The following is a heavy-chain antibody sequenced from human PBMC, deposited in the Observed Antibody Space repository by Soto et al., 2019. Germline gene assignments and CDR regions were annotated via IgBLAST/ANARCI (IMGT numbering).Heavy chain of an antibody. D-gene: IGHD5-12*01. V-gene: IGHV4-59*01. CDR3: ARGYISRFDY. CDR2: IYYSGST. CDR1: GDSISSYY. Sequence: TSETLSLTCTVSGDSISSYYWSWIRQPPGEGLEWIGYIYYSGSTNYNPSLKSRLTISVDTSKNQFSLKLSSVTAADTAVYYCARGYISRFDYWGQGTLVTVSS. J-gene: IGHJ4*02.